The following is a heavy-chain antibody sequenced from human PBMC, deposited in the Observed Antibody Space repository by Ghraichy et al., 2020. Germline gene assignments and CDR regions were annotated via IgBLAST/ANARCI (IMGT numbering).Heavy chain of an antibody. J-gene: IGHJ4*02. V-gene: IGHV3-21*01. CDR1: GFNLGVYT. Sequence: LSLTCATSGFNLGVYTMNWLRWAPNRGLEWVASICSDSVYIYYGASVRGRFTISRDNAVKSIYLQMNSLRVDDTAMYYCVRADGSGSFYYWGQGTLVTVSS. CDR2: ICSDSVYI. D-gene: IGHD3-10*01. CDR3: VRADGSGSFYY.